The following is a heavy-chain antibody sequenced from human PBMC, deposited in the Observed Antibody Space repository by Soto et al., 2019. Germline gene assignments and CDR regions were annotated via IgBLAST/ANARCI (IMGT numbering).Heavy chain of an antibody. CDR2: FDPEDGET. J-gene: IGHJ6*02. Sequence: ASVKVSCKVSGYTLTELSMHWVRQAPGKGLEWMGGFDPEDGETIYAQKFQGRVTMTEDTSTDTAYMELSSLRSEDTAVYYCATETCISTSCYDYYGMDVWGQGTTVTVS. CDR3: ATETCISTSCYDYYGMDV. CDR1: GYTLTELS. D-gene: IGHD2-2*01. V-gene: IGHV1-24*01.